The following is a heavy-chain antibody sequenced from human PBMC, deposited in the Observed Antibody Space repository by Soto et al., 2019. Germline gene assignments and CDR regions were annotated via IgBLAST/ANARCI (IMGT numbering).Heavy chain of an antibody. Sequence: GGSLRLSCAASGFSFSSFEMNWVRQAPGKGLECISYISSRDNTIYYADSVKGRFIVSRDNAKNSLFLQMNSLRAEDTAVYYCVRWAPGTGADYWGQGTLVTVSS. CDR2: ISSRDNTI. J-gene: IGHJ4*02. V-gene: IGHV3-48*03. D-gene: IGHD2-8*02. CDR1: GFSFSSFE. CDR3: VRWAPGTGADY.